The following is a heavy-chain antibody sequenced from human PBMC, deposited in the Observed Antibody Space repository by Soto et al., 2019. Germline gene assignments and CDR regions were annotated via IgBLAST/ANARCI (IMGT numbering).Heavy chain of an antibody. CDR2: INYSGST. D-gene: IGHD1-20*01. J-gene: IGHJ6*02. Sequence: SETLSLTCTVSGGSFSNYYWTWIRQPPGKGLEWISYINYSGSTDHSPSLKSRVTISLDTSKNQFSLRLISVTAADTAVYYCARLAPRYRIRDYNYHSLDFWGQGTTVTVSS. CDR1: GGSFSNYY. CDR3: ARLAPRYRIRDYNYHSLDF. V-gene: IGHV4-59*01.